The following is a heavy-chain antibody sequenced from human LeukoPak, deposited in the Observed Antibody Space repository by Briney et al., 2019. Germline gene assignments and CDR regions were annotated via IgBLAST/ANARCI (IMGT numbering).Heavy chain of an antibody. CDR3: AKDDAWLQYGN. CDR1: GFTFSSHS. Sequence: WGSLRLSCAASGFTFSSHSMNWVRQAPGKGLEWVSGISPNGVITYYADSVKGRFTISRDNSKGTVYLQMNSLRPEDTAVYYCAKDDAWLQYGNWGRGTLVTVSS. CDR2: ISPNGVIT. V-gene: IGHV3-23*01. D-gene: IGHD5-24*01. J-gene: IGHJ4*02.